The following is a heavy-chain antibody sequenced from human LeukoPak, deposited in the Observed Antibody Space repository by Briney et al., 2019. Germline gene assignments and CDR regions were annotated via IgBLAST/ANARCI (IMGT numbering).Heavy chain of an antibody. D-gene: IGHD1-1*01. CDR1: GYSFTSYW. CDR3: ARQLTSGDCDY. V-gene: IGHV5-10-1*01. J-gene: IGHJ4*02. Sequence: GESLKISCQGSGYSFTSYWICWVRQMPGRGLEWMGRIDPADSQTNYSPSFQGHVTISADKSISTAYLQWSTLKASDTAMYYCARQLTSGDCDYWGQGTLVTVPS. CDR2: IDPADSQT.